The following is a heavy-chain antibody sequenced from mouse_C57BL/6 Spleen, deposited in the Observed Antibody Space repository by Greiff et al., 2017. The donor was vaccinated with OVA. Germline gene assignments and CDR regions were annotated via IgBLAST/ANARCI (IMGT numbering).Heavy chain of an antibody. CDR1: GYTFTDYN. Sequence: VQLQQSGPELVKPGASVKIPCKASGYTFTDYNMDWVKQSHGKSLEWIGDINPNNGGTIYNQKFKGKATLTVDKSSSTAYMELRSLTSEDTAVYYCARRKYYDYDGFAYWGQGTLVTVSA. J-gene: IGHJ3*01. D-gene: IGHD2-4*01. V-gene: IGHV1-18*01. CDR2: INPNNGGT. CDR3: ARRKYYDYDGFAY.